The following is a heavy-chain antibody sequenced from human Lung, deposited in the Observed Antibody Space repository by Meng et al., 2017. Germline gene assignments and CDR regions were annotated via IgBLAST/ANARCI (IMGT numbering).Heavy chain of an antibody. CDR1: GGSFSDYY. D-gene: IGHD4-11*01. Sequence: QVQRQQCGAGLLKPSGTLSLTCVVSGGSFSDYYWSWIRQPPGKGLEWIGEINHSGSTNYNPSLESRATISVDTSQNNLSLKLSSVTAADSAVYYCARGPTTMAHDFDYWGQGTLVTVSS. V-gene: IGHV4-34*01. CDR3: ARGPTTMAHDFDY. CDR2: INHSGST. J-gene: IGHJ4*02.